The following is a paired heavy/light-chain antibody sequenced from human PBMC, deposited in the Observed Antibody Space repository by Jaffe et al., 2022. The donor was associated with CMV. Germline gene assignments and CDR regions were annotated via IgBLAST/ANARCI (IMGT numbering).Heavy chain of an antibody. CDR1: GDSFSSFD. CDR2: MSPKSGNT. V-gene: IGHV1-8*02. Sequence: QVQMVQSGAEVKKPGDSVKVSCKTSGDSFSSFDINWVRQASGQGLEWMGWMSPKSGNTGYAQKFQGRVTMTWNTLTNTAYLELSSLRSEDTAVYYCARDLAFIHCSVGKCYSGNGMDVWGQGTAVTVSS. J-gene: IGHJ6*02. D-gene: IGHD2-15*01. CDR3: ARDLAFIHCSVGKCYSGNGMDV.
Light chain of an antibody. CDR3: QAWDSNAYV. J-gene: IGLJ1*01. V-gene: IGLV3-1*01. Sequence: SFELTQPPSVSVSPGQAATITCSGDNLGDKYTSWYQQRPGQSPILVIYKDNKRPSGIPERFSGSNSGHTATLTISETQAIDEADYYCQAWDSNAYVFGPGTKVTIL. CDR2: KDN. CDR1: NLGDKY.